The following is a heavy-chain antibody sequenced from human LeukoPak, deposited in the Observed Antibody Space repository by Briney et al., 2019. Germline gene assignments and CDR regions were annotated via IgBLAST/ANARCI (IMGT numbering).Heavy chain of an antibody. J-gene: IGHJ4*02. CDR2: INSDGSWT. Sequence: GGSLRLSCAASGNYWMHWVRQVPGKGQVWVSHINSDGSWTSYADSVKGRFTISKDNVKNTVYLQMNSLRAEDTAVYYCVSFYETYWGRGTLVTVSS. D-gene: IGHD2/OR15-2a*01. CDR3: VSFYETY. CDR1: GNYW. V-gene: IGHV3-74*01.